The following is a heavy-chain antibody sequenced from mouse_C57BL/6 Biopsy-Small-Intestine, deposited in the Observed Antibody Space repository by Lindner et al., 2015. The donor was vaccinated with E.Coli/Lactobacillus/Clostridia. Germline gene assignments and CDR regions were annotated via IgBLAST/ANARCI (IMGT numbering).Heavy chain of an antibody. Sequence: VQLQESGPGLVKPGASVKISCKASGYSFTGYYMNWVKQSPEKSLEWIGEINPSTGGTTYNQKFKAKATLTVDKSSSTAYMQLKSLTSEDSAVYYCARRGTGTRNYFDYWGQGTTLTVSS. J-gene: IGHJ2*01. CDR2: INPSTGGT. V-gene: IGHV1-42*01. CDR3: ARRGTGTRNYFDY. D-gene: IGHD4-1*01. CDR1: GYSFTGYY.